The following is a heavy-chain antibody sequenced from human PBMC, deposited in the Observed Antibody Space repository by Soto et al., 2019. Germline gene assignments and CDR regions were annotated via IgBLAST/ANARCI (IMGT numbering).Heavy chain of an antibody. J-gene: IGHJ4*02. CDR1: GFTFSSYA. CDR2: ISGSGGST. Sequence: EVQLLESGGGLVQPGGSLRLSCAASGFTFSSYAMSWVRQAPGKGLEWVSGISGSGGSTYYADSVTGRFTISRDNSKNTQYLQMNTLRAEDTALYCCATWVVVASLISRRFNGVDCWGLVTLV. CDR3: ATWVVVASLISRRFNGVDC. D-gene: IGHD2-15*01. V-gene: IGHV3-23*01.